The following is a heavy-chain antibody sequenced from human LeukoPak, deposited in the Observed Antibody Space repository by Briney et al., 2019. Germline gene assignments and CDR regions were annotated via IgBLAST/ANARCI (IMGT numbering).Heavy chain of an antibody. Sequence: GGSLRLSCAASGFTFSSYEMNWVRQAPGKGLEWVSYISSSGSTIYYADSVKGRFTISRDNAKNSLYLQMNSLRAEDTAVYYCARDFEADWLSENDAFDIWGLGTMVTVSS. CDR3: ARDFEADWLSENDAFDI. V-gene: IGHV3-48*03. CDR1: GFTFSSYE. J-gene: IGHJ3*02. D-gene: IGHD3-9*01. CDR2: ISSSGSTI.